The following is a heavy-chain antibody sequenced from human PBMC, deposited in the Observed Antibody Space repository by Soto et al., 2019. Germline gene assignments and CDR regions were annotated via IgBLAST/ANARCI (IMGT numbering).Heavy chain of an antibody. V-gene: IGHV3-30*18. CDR1: GFTFSSYG. Sequence: QPGGSLRLSCAASGFTFSSYGMHWVRQAPGKGLEWVAVISYDGSNKYYADSVKGRFTISRDNSKNTLYLQMNSLRAEDTAVYYCAKPRFGSSGYVFDYWGQGTLVTVSS. CDR3: AKPRFGSSGYVFDY. D-gene: IGHD3-22*01. J-gene: IGHJ4*02. CDR2: ISYDGSNK.